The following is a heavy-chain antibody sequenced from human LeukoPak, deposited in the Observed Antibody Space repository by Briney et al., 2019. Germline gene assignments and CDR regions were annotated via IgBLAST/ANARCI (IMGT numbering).Heavy chain of an antibody. J-gene: IGHJ4*02. CDR2: ISRNSGSI. V-gene: IGHV3-9*01. CDR3: AKGGITMIYYPLDY. D-gene: IGHD3-22*01. Sequence: GGSLRLSCAASGFTFDDYAMHWVRQAPGKGLEWVSGISRNSGSIGYADSVKGRFTISRDNAKNSLYLQMNSLRAEDTALYYCAKGGITMIYYPLDYWGQGTLVTVSS. CDR1: GFTFDDYA.